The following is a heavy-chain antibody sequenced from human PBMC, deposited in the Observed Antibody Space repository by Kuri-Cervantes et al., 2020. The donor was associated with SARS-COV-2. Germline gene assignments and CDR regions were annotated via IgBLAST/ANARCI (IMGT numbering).Heavy chain of an antibody. CDR3: ARSKGGGAVAGKFDY. CDR2: ISSSSSTI. J-gene: IGHJ4*02. CDR1: GFTFSSYS. Sequence: GESLKISCAASGFTFSSYSMNWVRQAPGKGLEWVSYISSSSSTIYYANSVKGRFTISRDNSKNTQHLQMNSLRAEDTAVYYCARSKGGGAVAGKFDYWGQGTLVTVSS. D-gene: IGHD6-19*01. V-gene: IGHV3-48*01.